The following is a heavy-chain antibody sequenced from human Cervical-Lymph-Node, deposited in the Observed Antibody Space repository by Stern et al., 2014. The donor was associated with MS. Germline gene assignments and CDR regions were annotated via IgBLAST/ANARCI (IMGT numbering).Heavy chain of an antibody. Sequence: DQLVESGAEARAPGASMKVSCKASGYIFTDYYLHWVRQAPGQGLEWLGWNNPNSCCTNYAQNFQGRVPMTRDTSISTAYMELRWLGSADTAVYYCARGSGTAYDLRGDYWGQGTLVTVSS. CDR3: ARGSGTAYDLRGDY. CDR2: NNPNSCCT. J-gene: IGHJ4*01. V-gene: IGHV1-2*02. CDR1: GYIFTDYY. D-gene: IGHD3-3*01.